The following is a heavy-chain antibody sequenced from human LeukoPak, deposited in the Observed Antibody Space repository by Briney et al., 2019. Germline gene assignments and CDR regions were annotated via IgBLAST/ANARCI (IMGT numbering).Heavy chain of an antibody. CDR2: IKQDGNEK. Sequence: GGSLRLSCAASGFTLSSFWMSWVRQAPGKGLEWVANIKQDGNEKYYADSVKGRFTISRDNAKNSLYLQMNSLRAEDTAVYYYATIEVRANNYDTDGFEYWGQGTLVTVSS. J-gene: IGHJ4*02. D-gene: IGHD3-10*01. CDR3: ATIEVRANNYDTDGFEY. V-gene: IGHV3-7*05. CDR1: GFTLSSFW.